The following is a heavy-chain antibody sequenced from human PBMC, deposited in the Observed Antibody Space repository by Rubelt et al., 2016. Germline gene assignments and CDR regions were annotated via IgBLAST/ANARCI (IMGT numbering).Heavy chain of an antibody. Sequence: QVQLVQSGAEVKKPGASVKVSCKASGYTFTSCGITWVRQAPGQGLEWMGWISGYNDNTHYAQNLQGRVTMTTDTSTSTAYMELRSLRSDETAVYYCARAGKYSSSWYGFWFDAWGQGTLVTVSS. D-gene: IGHD6-13*01. CDR2: ISGYNDNT. V-gene: IGHV1-18*01. CDR1: GYTFTSCG. J-gene: IGHJ5*02. CDR3: ARAGKYSSSWYGFWFDA.